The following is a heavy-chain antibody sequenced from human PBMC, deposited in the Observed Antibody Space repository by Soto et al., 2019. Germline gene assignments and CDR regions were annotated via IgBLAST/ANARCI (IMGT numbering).Heavy chain of an antibody. J-gene: IGHJ6*02. CDR1: GDSFSSNSAA. Sequence: SQTLSLTCAISGDSFSSNSAAWNWIRQSPSRGLEWLGRTYYRSKWYNDYAVSVKSRITINPDTSKSQFSLQLNSVTPEDTAVYYCARVPHDFWSGYYYYYGMNVWGQGTTVTVSS. V-gene: IGHV6-1*01. D-gene: IGHD3-3*01. CDR3: ARVPHDFWSGYYYYYGMNV. CDR2: TYYRSKWYN.